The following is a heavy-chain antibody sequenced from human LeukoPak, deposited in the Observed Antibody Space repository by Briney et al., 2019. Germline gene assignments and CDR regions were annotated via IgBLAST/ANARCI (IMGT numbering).Heavy chain of an antibody. CDR2: ISTTSRYI. V-gene: IGHV3-21*01. CDR3: ARGDTMLRGLLSAFDY. CDR1: GFTFSSCS. J-gene: IGHJ4*02. D-gene: IGHD3-10*01. Sequence: PGGSLRLSCAASGFTFSSCSMNCVRQAPGKGLEWLSSISTTSRYIYSADSLEGRFTISRDNAKNSLYLQMNSLRAEDTAVYYCARGDTMLRGLLSAFDYWGQGTLVTVSS.